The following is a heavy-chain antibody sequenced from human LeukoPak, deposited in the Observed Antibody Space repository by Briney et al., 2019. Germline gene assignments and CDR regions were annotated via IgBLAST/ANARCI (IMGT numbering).Heavy chain of an antibody. J-gene: IGHJ4*02. D-gene: IGHD1-26*01. CDR2: IIPIFGTA. CDR1: GGTFSSYA. CDR3: VRGGIVGATPTNFDY. Sequence: SVKVSCKASGGTFSSYAISWVRQAPGQGLEWMGGIIPIFGTANYAQKFQGRVTITTDESTSTAYMELSSLRSEDTAVYYCVRGGIVGATPTNFDYWGQGTLDTVSS. V-gene: IGHV1-69*05.